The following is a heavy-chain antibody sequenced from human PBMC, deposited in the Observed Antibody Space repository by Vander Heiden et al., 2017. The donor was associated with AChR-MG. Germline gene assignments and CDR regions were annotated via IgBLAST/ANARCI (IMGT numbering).Heavy chain of an antibody. CDR1: GGPFSRYA. CDR2: IIPIFGTA. J-gene: IGHJ4*02. D-gene: IGHD3-9*01. CDR3: ARDLGFDWLSFDY. V-gene: IGHV1-69*01. Sequence: QVQLVQSGAEVRKPGASVRVSCKASGGPFSRYAISWVRQDPGQGLEWMGGIIPIFGTANYEQKFQGRVTITADESTSTAYMELSSLRSEDTAVYYCARDLGFDWLSFDYWGQGTLVTVSS.